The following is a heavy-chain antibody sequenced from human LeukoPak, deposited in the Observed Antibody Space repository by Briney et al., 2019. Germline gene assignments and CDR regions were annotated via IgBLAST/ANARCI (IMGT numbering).Heavy chain of an antibody. D-gene: IGHD2-21*01. CDR2: ICGGAGCT. V-gene: IGHV3-23*01. CDR3: AKAPSCGGDCYYAMDV. CDR1: GFTFSSYA. Sequence: GGSLRLSCAASGFTFSSYAMSWVRQAPGKGLEWVSDICGGAGCTYYADSVKGRFTIFRDNSKNTLYLQMSSLRAEDTGVYYCAKAPSCGGDCYYAMDVWGQGTTVTVSS. J-gene: IGHJ6*02.